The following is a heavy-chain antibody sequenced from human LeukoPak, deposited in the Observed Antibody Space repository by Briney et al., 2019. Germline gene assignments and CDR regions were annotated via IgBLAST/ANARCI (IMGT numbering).Heavy chain of an antibody. CDR2: ISYDGSNK. V-gene: IGHV3-30-3*01. J-gene: IGHJ6*02. Sequence: SGGSLRLSCAASGFTFSSYAMHWVRQAPGKGLEWVAVISYDGSNKYYADSVKGRFTISRDNSKNTLYLQMNSLRAEDTAVYYCARTMQDIVVVPAADEYYYNGMDVWGQGTTVTVSS. D-gene: IGHD2-2*01. CDR3: ARTMQDIVVVPAADEYYYNGMDV. CDR1: GFTFSSYA.